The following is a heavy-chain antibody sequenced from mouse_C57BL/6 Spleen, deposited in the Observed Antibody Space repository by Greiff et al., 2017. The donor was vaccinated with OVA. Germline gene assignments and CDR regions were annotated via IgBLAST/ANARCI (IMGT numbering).Heavy chain of an antibody. D-gene: IGHD4-1*01. Sequence: VQLVESGAELVKPGASVKMSCKASGYTFTSYWITWVKQRPGQGLEWLGDIYPGSGSTNYHEKFKSKATLTVDTSSSTAYMQLSSRTSEDSAVYYCARSGTQDYWGQGTTLTVSS. V-gene: IGHV1-55*01. CDR1: GYTFTSYW. CDR3: ARSGTQDY. CDR2: IYPGSGST. J-gene: IGHJ2*01.